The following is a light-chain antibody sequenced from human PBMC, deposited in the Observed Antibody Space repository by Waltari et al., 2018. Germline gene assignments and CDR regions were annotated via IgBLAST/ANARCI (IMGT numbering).Light chain of an antibody. J-gene: IGLJ3*02. CDR3: SPYTSSSAPHVM. CDR1: SSDVGDYNY. V-gene: IGLV2-14*03. CDR2: DVS. Sequence: QSALTQPASVSGSPGQSITISCTGTSSDVGDYNYVSWFQQHPGKAHKLMIYDVSNRLSGFSNRFAGSKSGNSASLTISELQAEDEADYYCSPYTSSSAPHVMFGGGTKLTVL.